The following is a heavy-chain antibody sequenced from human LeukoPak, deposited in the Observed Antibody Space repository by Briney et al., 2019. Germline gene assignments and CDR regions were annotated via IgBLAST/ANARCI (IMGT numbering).Heavy chain of an antibody. CDR3: ARHWDDYGGSDP. V-gene: IGHV4-59*08. Sequence: KPSETLSLTCTVSGGSISSYYWSWIRQPPGKGLEWIGYIYYSGSTNYNPSLKSRVTISVDTSKNQFSLKLSSVTAADTAVYYCARHWDDYGGSDPWGQGTLDTVSS. D-gene: IGHD4-23*01. CDR2: IYYSGST. CDR1: GGSISSYY. J-gene: IGHJ5*02.